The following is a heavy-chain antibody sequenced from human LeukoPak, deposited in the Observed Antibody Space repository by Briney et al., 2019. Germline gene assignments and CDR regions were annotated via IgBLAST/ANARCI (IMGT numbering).Heavy chain of an antibody. CDR1: GGTFSSYA. V-gene: IGHV1-2*02. D-gene: IGHD3-9*01. CDR3: ARDGYYDILTGTDF. J-gene: IGHJ4*02. CDR2: INPTSGGT. Sequence: GASVKVSCKASGGTFSSYAISWVRQAHGQGLEWVGWINPTSGGTTYAQRFQGRVTVTRDTSISTAYMELTRLRSDDTAVYYCARDGYYDILTGTDFWGQGTLVTVSS.